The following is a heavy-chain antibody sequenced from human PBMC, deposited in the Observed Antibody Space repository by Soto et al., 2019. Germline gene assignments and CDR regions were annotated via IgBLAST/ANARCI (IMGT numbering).Heavy chain of an antibody. J-gene: IGHJ4*02. D-gene: IGHD2-15*01. CDR3: AKRRGARGHFDY. CDR1: GFTFSSYA. V-gene: IGHV3-23*01. Sequence: DVQLLESGGGLVQPEGSLRLSCAASGFTFSSYAMGWVRQGPGKGLEWVAVVSIGGSTPYADSVRGRFTISRDNSKNTLSLQMNSLTAEDTAVYFCAKRRGARGHFDYWGQGALVTVSS. CDR2: VSIGGST.